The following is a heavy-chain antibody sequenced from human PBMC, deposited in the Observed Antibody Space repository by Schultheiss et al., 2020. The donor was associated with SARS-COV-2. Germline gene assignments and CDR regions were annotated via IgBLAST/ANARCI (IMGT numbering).Heavy chain of an antibody. V-gene: IGHV2-70*01. D-gene: IGHD4-23*01. CDR2: IDWDDEK. CDR1: GFSLSNTRMG. Sequence: SGPTLVKPTETLTLTCTVSGFSLSNTRMGVSWIRQPPGKALEWLALIDWDDEKYYSTSLKTRLTISKDTSKNQVVLTMTNMDPVDTATYYCARVDYGGVASGMDVWGQGTTVTVSS. J-gene: IGHJ6*02. CDR3: ARVDYGGVASGMDV.